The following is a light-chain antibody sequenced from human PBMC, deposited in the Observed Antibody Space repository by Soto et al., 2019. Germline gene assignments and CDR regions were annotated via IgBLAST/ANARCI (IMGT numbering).Light chain of an antibody. CDR2: EVT. Sequence: LTQPASVSGSPGQSITISCTGTSGDIGSYNRVSWYQQHPGKAPKLIIYEVTDRPSGVSNRFSGSKSGNTDSLTISGLQAEDEAEYYCSSYTNINTRACVFGTGTKVTVL. J-gene: IGLJ1*01. V-gene: IGLV2-14*01. CDR1: SGDIGSYNR. CDR3: SSYTNINTRACV.